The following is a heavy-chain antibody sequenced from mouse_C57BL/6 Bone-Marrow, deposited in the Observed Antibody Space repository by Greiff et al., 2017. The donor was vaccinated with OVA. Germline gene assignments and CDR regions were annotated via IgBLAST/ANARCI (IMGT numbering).Heavy chain of an antibody. J-gene: IGHJ3*01. CDR1: GFSLTSYA. CDR3: SRPYGYDGAPWFAY. D-gene: IGHD2-2*01. Sequence: VKLMESGPGLVAPSQSLSITCTVSGFSLTSYAISWVRQPPGKGLEWLGVIWTGGGTNYNSALKSRLSISKDNSKSQVFLKMNSLQTDDTASDYCSRPYGYDGAPWFAYWGQGTLVTVSA. CDR2: IWTGGGT. V-gene: IGHV2-9-1*01.